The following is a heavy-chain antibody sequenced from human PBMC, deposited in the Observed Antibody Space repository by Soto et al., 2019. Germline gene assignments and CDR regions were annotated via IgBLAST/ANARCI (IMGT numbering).Heavy chain of an antibody. CDR3: ARKVGVAATMAFDI. D-gene: IGHD2-15*01. CDR2: INHSGST. J-gene: IGHJ3*02. Sequence: SETLSLTCAVYGGSFSGYYWSWIRQPPGKGLEWIGEINHSGSTNYNPSLKSRVTISVDTSKNQFSLKLSSVTAADTAVYYCARKVGVAATMAFDIWGQGTMVTVSS. V-gene: IGHV4-34*01. CDR1: GGSFSGYY.